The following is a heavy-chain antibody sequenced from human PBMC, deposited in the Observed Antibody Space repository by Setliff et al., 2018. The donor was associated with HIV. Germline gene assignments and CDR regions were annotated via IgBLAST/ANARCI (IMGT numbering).Heavy chain of an antibody. CDR3: ARARMVTAMAKNWFDP. CDR2: ISAFNGNI. CDR1: GYTFRDYG. D-gene: IGHD2-21*02. Sequence: ASVKVSCKASGYTFRDYGISWVRQAPRQGLEWVGRISAFNGNINYAQKFQGRVTMTTDTSTSTAYMELRSLRSDDTAVYYCARARMVTAMAKNWFDPWGQGTLVTVSS. V-gene: IGHV1-18*01. J-gene: IGHJ5*02.